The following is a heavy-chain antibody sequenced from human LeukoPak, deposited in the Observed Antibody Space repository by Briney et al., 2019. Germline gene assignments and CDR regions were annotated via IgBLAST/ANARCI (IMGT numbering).Heavy chain of an antibody. CDR3: AKGNSSSWYAPLDY. D-gene: IGHD6-13*01. V-gene: IGHV3-23*01. CDR2: ISGSGGST. J-gene: IGHJ4*02. Sequence: PGGSLRLSCAASGFTFSSYAMSWVRQAPGKGLEWVSAISGSGGSTYYADSVKGRFTISRDNSKNTLYLQMNSLRAEDTAVYYCAKGNSSSWYAPLDYCGQGTLVTVSS. CDR1: GFTFSSYA.